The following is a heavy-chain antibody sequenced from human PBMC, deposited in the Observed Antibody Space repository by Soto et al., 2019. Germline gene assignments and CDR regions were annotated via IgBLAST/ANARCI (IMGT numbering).Heavy chain of an antibody. D-gene: IGHD1-26*01. CDR2: IIPIFGTA. CDR3: ASHREGYSLFFDY. Sequence: VKVSCKASGGTFSSYAISWVRQAPGQGLEWMGGIIPIFGTANYAQKFQGRVTITADESTSTAYMELSSLRSEDTAVYYCASHREGYSLFFDYWGQGTLVTVSS. V-gene: IGHV1-69*13. J-gene: IGHJ4*02. CDR1: GGTFSSYA.